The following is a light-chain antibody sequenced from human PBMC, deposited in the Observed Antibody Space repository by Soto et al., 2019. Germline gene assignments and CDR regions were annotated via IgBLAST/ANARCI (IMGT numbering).Light chain of an antibody. Sequence: QSFLTHPASVTGSPGQSITIACTGITEDIRSYKLVSWYQQYPGKAPKLIIYDDIKPPSGVSSRFSGSTSGNTASLTISGLQAEDEADYLCCSPSGFNTPYVFASGTMVTVL. CDR1: TEDIRSYKL. V-gene: IGLV2-23*01. J-gene: IGLJ1*01. CDR3: CSPSGFNTPYV. CDR2: DDI.